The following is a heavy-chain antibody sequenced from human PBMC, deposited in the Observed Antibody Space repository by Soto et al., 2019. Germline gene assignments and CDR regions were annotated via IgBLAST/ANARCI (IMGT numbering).Heavy chain of an antibody. V-gene: IGHV1-2*02. CDR2: VNPHSGGT. Sequence: AAVKVSCKASGYSFTDYYMHWVRQAPGQGREWMGWVNPHSGGTNYAREFQGRVSMTRDTSINTAYMELSRLRSDDTAVYYWASLSWSYYNHFEHWGPGTLVTVLL. CDR1: GYSFTDYY. CDR3: ASLSWSYYNHFEH. J-gene: IGHJ4*02. D-gene: IGHD1-26*01.